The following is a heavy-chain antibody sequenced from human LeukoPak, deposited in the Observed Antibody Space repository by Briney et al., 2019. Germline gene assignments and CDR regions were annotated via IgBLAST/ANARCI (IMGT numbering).Heavy chain of an antibody. CDR3: ARGDDYAFEI. V-gene: IGHV1-2*06. J-gene: IGHJ3*02. CDR2: IITNNANSGAT. CDR1: GYTFTVYN. D-gene: IGHD4-11*01. Sequence: ASVTVSCTASGYTFTVYNTHWVRQAPGQGLEWMGRIITNNANSGATNYAQKFQGRVTMTRDTSISTAYMELSRLRSDDTAVYYCARGDDYAFEIWGQGTMVTVSS.